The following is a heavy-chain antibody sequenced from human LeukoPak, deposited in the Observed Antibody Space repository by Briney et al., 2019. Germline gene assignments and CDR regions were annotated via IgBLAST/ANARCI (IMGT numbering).Heavy chain of an antibody. Sequence: GSLRLSCAASGFTFSSYAMSWVRQAPGKGLEWVSAISGSGGSTYYADSVKGRFTISRDNSKNTLYLQMNSLRAEDTAVYYCAKDLVSRRRLGSSEKVDYWGRGTLVTVSS. CDR2: ISGSGGST. J-gene: IGHJ4*02. D-gene: IGHD3-16*01. V-gene: IGHV3-23*01. CDR1: GFTFSSYA. CDR3: AKDLVSRRRLGSSEKVDY.